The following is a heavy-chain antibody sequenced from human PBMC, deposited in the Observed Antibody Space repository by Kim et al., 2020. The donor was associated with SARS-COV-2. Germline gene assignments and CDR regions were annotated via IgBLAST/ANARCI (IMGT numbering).Heavy chain of an antibody. CDR2: ISSSGSTI. CDR3: ARVEGVGYYDILTGYYGPPDY. J-gene: IGHJ4*02. CDR1: GFTFSSYE. V-gene: IGHV3-48*03. D-gene: IGHD3-9*01. Sequence: GGSLRLSCAASGFTFSSYEMNWVRQAPGKGLEWVSYISSSGSTIYYADSVKGRFTISRDNAKNSLYLQMNSLRAEDTAVYYCARVEGVGYYDILTGYYGPPDYWGQGTLVTVSS.